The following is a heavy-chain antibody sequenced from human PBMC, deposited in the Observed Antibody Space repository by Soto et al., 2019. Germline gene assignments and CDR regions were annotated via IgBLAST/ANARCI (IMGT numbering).Heavy chain of an antibody. D-gene: IGHD1-1*01. Sequence: EEQLVESGGGLVHPGGSLRLSCSASGFTFSRYEMNWVRQGPGRGLEWISYISPSDSAAYYADSVKGRFTISRDNAKNTLILQMNSLSAEDTAVYYSARTLKNQLPPYYYAMDVWGQGTTVTVSS. V-gene: IGHV3-48*03. J-gene: IGHJ6*02. CDR1: GFTFSRYE. CDR2: ISPSDSAA. CDR3: ARTLKNQLPPYYYAMDV.